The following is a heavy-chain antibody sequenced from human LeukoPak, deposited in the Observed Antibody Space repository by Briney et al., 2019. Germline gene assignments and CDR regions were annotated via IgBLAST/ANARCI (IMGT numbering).Heavy chain of an antibody. CDR3: AKDDTDRYCSGWEPW. V-gene: IGHV3-30*02. CDR2: IRYDGSNK. J-gene: IGHJ4*02. D-gene: IGHD6-19*01. Sequence: GGSLRLSCAASGFTFSSYGMHWVRQAPGKGLEWVAFIRYDGSNKYYADSVKGRFTISRDNSKNTLYLQMNSLRAEDTAVYYCAKDDTDRYCSGWEPWWGQGTLVTVSS. CDR1: GFTFSSYG.